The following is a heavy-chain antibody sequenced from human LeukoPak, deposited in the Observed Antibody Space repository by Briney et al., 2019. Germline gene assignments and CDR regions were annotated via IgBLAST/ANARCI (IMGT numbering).Heavy chain of an antibody. J-gene: IGHJ4*02. CDR3: ARTSSLEMSTGAYFDY. CDR1: GFTLSNYV. V-gene: IGHV3-30*19. Sequence: HPGGSLRLSCAASGFTLSNYVMHWVRQAPGKGLEWVAVTSNDGIHKYYADSVKGRFTISRDNSKNALYMQMNSLRAEDTAVYYCARTSSLEMSTGAYFDYWGRGTLVTVSS. D-gene: IGHD5-24*01. CDR2: TSNDGIHK.